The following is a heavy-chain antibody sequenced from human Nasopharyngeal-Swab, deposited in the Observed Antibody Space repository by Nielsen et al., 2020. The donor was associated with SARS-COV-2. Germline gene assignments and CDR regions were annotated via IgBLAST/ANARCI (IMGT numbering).Heavy chain of an antibody. Sequence: GESLKISWAASGFTLSSYWMSWVRQAPGKGLEWVANIKQDGSEKYYVDSVKGRFTISRDNAKNSLYLQMNSLRAEDTAVYYCARLTTQIQLWEMDVWGKGTTVTVSS. CDR3: ARLTTQIQLWEMDV. CDR2: IKQDGSEK. CDR1: GFTLSSYW. D-gene: IGHD5-18*01. V-gene: IGHV3-7*01. J-gene: IGHJ6*04.